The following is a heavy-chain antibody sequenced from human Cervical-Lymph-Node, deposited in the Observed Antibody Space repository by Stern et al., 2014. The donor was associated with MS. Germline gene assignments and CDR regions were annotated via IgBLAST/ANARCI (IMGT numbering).Heavy chain of an antibody. D-gene: IGHD6-13*01. Sequence: QVQLQESGPGLVKPSETLSLTCTVSGGSISSSSYYWGWIRQPPGKGMEWIGSIYYSGSTYYNPSLKSRVPISVERSTHQFSLKRSSGTAADTAVYYCARLKQQLVQVYDYWGQGTLVTVSS. J-gene: IGHJ4*02. V-gene: IGHV4-39*01. CDR1: GGSISSSSYY. CDR3: ARLKQQLVQVYDY. CDR2: IYYSGST.